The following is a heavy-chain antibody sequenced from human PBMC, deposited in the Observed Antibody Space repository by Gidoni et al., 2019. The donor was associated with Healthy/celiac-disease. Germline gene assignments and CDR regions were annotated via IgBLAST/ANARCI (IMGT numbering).Heavy chain of an antibody. J-gene: IGHJ4*02. Sequence: EVQLLESGGGLVQPGGSLRLSCAASGFTFSSHAMSWVRQAAGKGLEWVSAISGSGGSTYYADSVKGRFTISRDNAKNTLYLQMNSLRAEDTAVYYCAKDLERLFGYWGQGTLVTVSS. CDR3: AKDLERLFGY. CDR2: ISGSGGST. V-gene: IGHV3-23*01. CDR1: GFTFSSHA. D-gene: IGHD1-1*01.